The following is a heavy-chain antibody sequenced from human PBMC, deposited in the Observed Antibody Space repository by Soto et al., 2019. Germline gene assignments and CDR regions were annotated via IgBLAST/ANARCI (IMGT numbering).Heavy chain of an antibody. CDR3: ARDPGTPFD. J-gene: IGHJ4*03. CDR1: GYTFNTYF. D-gene: IGHD1-1*01. CDR2: ISPYNGNT. Sequence: HVQLVQSGGELKKPGASVKVSCNTSGYTFNTYFISWVRQAPGQGLEWMGWISPYNGNTKYGEKFQGRVTMTTDTFTRQASMKLRNLRFADTAVYICARDPGTPFDYGGKGPWSPSPQ. V-gene: IGHV1-18*01.